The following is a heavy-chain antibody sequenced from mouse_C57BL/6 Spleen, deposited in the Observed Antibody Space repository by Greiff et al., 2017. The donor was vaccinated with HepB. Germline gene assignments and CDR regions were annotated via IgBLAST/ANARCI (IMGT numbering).Heavy chain of an antibody. V-gene: IGHV7-3*01. D-gene: IGHD2-2*01. J-gene: IGHJ2*01. CDR1: GFTFTDYY. CDR2: IRNKANGYTT. Sequence: EVMLVESGGGLVQPGGSLSLSCAASGFTFTDYYMSWVRQPPGKALEWLGFIRNKANGYTTEYSASVKGRFTISRDTSQSILYLQMNALRAEDSATYYCARSPSTMVTTGVFDYWGQGTTLTVSS. CDR3: ARSPSTMVTTGVFDY.